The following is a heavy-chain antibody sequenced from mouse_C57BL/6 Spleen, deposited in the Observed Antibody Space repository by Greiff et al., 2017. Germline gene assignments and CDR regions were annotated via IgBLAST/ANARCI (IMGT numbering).Heavy chain of an antibody. CDR3: TRGYLAY. Sequence: VQLQESGAELVRPGASVTLSCKASGYTFTDYEMHWVKQTPVHGLEWIGAIDPETGGTAYNQKFKGKAILTADKSSSTAYMELRSLTSEDSAVYYCTRGYLAYWGQGTLVTVSA. J-gene: IGHJ3*01. CDR1: GYTFTDYE. CDR2: IDPETGGT. V-gene: IGHV1-15*01. D-gene: IGHD5-1-1*01.